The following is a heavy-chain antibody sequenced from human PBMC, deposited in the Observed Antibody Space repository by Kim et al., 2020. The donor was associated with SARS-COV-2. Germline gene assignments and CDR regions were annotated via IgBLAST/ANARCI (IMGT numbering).Heavy chain of an antibody. Sequence: GGSLRLSCAASGFSFSTYAMTWVRQAPGKGLEWVSSISSGGTTYYAASVKGRFTTSRDNSKNTLYLQLNSMRAEDKALYYCAKGTTGTQQEGYFDYWDQGTLVTVAS. V-gene: IGHV3-23*01. CDR2: ISSGGTT. CDR3: AKGTTGTQQEGYFDY. J-gene: IGHJ4*02. D-gene: IGHD1-1*01. CDR1: GFSFSTYA.